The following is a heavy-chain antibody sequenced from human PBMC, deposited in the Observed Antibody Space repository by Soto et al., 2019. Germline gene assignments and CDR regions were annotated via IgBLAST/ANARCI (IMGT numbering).Heavy chain of an antibody. CDR3: ARDSYDILTGYYYQY. Sequence: QVQLVQSGAEVKKPGASVKVSCKASGYTFTSYYMHWVRQAPGQGLEWMGIINPSGGSTSYAQKFQGIVSMTRDTSTSTGYMALSSLRSEDTAVYYCARDSYDILTGYYYQYWGQGTLVTVSS. CDR2: INPSGGST. D-gene: IGHD3-9*01. CDR1: GYTFTSYY. V-gene: IGHV1-46*01. J-gene: IGHJ4*02.